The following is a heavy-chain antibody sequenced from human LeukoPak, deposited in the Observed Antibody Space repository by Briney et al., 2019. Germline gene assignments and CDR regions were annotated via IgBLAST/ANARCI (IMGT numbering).Heavy chain of an antibody. D-gene: IGHD2-15*01. Sequence: SCKASGYTFTDYYMHWVRQAPGKGLEWVAVITYDAINKYYADSVKGRFTISRENSKNTLSLQMNSLRTEDTAVYYCAKSEEDAWSDAFGIWGQGTMVTVSS. CDR1: GYTFTDYY. V-gene: IGHV3-30*18. CDR3: AKSEEDAWSDAFGI. J-gene: IGHJ3*02. CDR2: ITYDAINK.